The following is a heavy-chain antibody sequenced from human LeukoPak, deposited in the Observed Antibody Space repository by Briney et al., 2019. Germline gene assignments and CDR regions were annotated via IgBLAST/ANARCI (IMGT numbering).Heavy chain of an antibody. CDR3: ARLDSSGYHTY. CDR2: IYYSGST. D-gene: IGHD3-22*01. Sequence: SETLSLTCTVSGGSISSYYWSWIRQPPGKGLEWIGDIYYSGSTNYNPSLKSRVTISVDTSKNQFSLKLSSVTAADTAVYYCARLDSSGYHTYWGQGTLVTASS. CDR1: GGSISSYY. J-gene: IGHJ4*02. V-gene: IGHV4-59*08.